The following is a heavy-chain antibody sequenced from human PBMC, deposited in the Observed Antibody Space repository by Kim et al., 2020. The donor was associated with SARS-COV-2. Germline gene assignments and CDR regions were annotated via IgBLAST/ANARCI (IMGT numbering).Heavy chain of an antibody. CDR2: ISGSGGST. V-gene: IGHV3-23*01. CDR1: GFTFSSYA. D-gene: IGHD1-7*01. J-gene: IGHJ4*02. Sequence: GGSLRLSCAASGFTFSSYAMSWVRQAPGKGLEWVSAISGSGGSTYYADSVKGRFTISRDNSKNTLYLQMNSLRAEDTAVYYCAKLGANWNWRFYYFDYWGQGTLVTVSS. CDR3: AKLGANWNWRFYYFDY.